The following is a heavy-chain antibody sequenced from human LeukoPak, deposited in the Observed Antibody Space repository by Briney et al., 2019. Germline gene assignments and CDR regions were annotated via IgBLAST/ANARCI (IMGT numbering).Heavy chain of an antibody. D-gene: IGHD3-10*01. J-gene: IGHJ5*02. V-gene: IGHV4-34*01. CDR1: GGSFSGYY. CDR3: ASGALWFGELLSWFDP. CDR2: INHSGST. Sequence: SETLSLTCAVYGGSFSGYYWSWIRQPPGKGLEWIGEINHSGSTNYNPSLKSRVTISVHTSKNQFSLKLSSVTAADTAVYYCASGALWFGELLSWFDPWGQGTLVTVSS.